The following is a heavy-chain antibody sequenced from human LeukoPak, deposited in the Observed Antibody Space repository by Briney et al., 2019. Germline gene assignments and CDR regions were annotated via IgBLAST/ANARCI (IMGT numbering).Heavy chain of an antibody. D-gene: IGHD6-6*01. J-gene: IGHJ5*02. CDR3: AKEPSIAAKRNWFDP. CDR1: GFPVSSNY. CDR2: ISGSGGST. V-gene: IGHV3-23*01. Sequence: GSLRLSCAASGFPVSSNYMSWVRQAPGKGLEWVSAISGSGGSTYYADSVKGRFTISRDNSKNTLYLQMNSLRAEDTAVYYCAKEPSIAAKRNWFDPWGQGTLVTVSS.